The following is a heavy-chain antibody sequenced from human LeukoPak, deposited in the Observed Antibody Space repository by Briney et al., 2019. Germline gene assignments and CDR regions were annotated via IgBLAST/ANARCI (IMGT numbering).Heavy chain of an antibody. CDR3: AKDGGMTTVGIDY. Sequence: GRSLRLSCAASGFTFSSYGMHWVRQAPGKGLEWVAVMWYDGSHKYHGDSLKGRFTISRDNSENALYLQMERQRAEDTALYFCAKDGGMTTVGIDYWGQGTLVTVSS. V-gene: IGHV3-33*06. CDR1: GFTFSSYG. J-gene: IGHJ4*02. CDR2: MWYDGSHK. D-gene: IGHD4-23*01.